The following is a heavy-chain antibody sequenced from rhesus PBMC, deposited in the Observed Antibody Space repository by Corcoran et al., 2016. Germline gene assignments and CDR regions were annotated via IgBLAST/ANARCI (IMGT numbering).Heavy chain of an antibody. J-gene: IGHJ4*01. V-gene: IGHV4-76*01. CDR3: ARHVSSGFDY. Sequence: QVQLQESGPGLGKPSENLSLTCAVSGGSIGGGYDGRWTRRPPGTGLEWCGYIYGSSGSTNYNPSLTNRVTISKDTSKSQFSLKLSSVTAADTAVYYCARHVSSGFDYWGQGVLVTVSS. CDR2: IYGSSGST. CDR1: GGSIGGGYD. D-gene: IGHD6-37*01.